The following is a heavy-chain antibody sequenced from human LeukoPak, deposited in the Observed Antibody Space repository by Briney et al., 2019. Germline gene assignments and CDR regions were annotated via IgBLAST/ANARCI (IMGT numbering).Heavy chain of an antibody. CDR3: ARDWVYKIDY. J-gene: IGHJ4*02. CDR2: ISHDGII. Sequence: GGSLRLSCETAGFTFSSYVMHWVRRTPGRGLVWVSCISHDGIISYADSVKGRFTISRDNAKNTLILQMNSLRVEDTAVYYCARDWVYKIDYWGRGTLVTVSS. V-gene: IGHV3-74*01. CDR1: GFTFSSYV. D-gene: IGHD5-24*01.